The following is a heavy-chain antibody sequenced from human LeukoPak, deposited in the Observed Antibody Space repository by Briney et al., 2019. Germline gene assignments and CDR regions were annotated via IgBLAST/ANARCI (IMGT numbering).Heavy chain of an antibody. Sequence: GGSLRLSCAASGFTFSSYEMNWVRQAPGKGLEWVSYISTTGSSIYYADSVKGRFTISRDNVKNLLYLQMNSLRAEDTAVYCARVQRGIAVALDYWGQGTLVTISS. D-gene: IGHD6-19*01. V-gene: IGHV3-48*03. CDR2: ISTTGSSI. CDR3: ARVQRGIAVALDY. J-gene: IGHJ4*02. CDR1: GFTFSSYE.